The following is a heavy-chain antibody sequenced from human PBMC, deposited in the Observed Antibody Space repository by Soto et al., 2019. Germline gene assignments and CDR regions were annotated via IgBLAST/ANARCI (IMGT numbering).Heavy chain of an antibody. J-gene: IGHJ4*02. D-gene: IGHD1-26*01. CDR1: GFTFSSYA. CDR2: ISGSSDST. V-gene: IGHV3-23*01. CDR3: ARRGSGSYYDY. Sequence: EVQLLESGGGLVQPGGSLRFSCAASGFTFSSYAMNWVRQAPGKGLEWVSVISGSSDSTYYADSVKGRFTISRDNSKNSLYLQMNSLRAEETDIYYCARRGSGSYYDYWGQGTLVTVSS.